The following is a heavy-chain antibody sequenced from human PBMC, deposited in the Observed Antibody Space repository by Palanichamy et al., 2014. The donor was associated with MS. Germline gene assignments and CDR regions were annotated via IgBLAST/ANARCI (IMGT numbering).Heavy chain of an antibody. CDR1: GFTFSNYA. Sequence: GGSLRLSCEASGFTFSNYAMSWVRQAPGKGLEWVSGISDSGSSTYYADSVKGRFTISRDTSRNTLNLQMNSLRVEDTAVYYCTRDSSDGGRYFQHWGQGTLITVSS. CDR2: ISDSGSST. D-gene: IGHD3-3*01. CDR3: TRDSSDGGRYFQH. J-gene: IGHJ1*01. V-gene: IGHV3-23*01.